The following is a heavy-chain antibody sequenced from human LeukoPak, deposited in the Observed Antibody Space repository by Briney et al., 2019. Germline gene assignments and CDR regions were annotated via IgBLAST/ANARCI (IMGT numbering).Heavy chain of an antibody. CDR2: IIGSGNSA. D-gene: IGHD3-3*01. CDR1: GFIFSSYG. J-gene: IGHJ4*02. Sequence: GGSLRLSCTASGFIFSSYGMSWVRQPPGKGLEWVSGIIGSGNSAYCADSVKGRFTISRDNSKNTLYLQMNSLRAEDTAVYYCANAPFGVAGHFDYWGQGTLVTVSS. CDR3: ANAPFGVAGHFDY. V-gene: IGHV3-23*01.